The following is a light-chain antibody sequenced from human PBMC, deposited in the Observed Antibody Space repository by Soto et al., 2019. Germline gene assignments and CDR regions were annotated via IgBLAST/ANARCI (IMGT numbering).Light chain of an antibody. J-gene: IGKJ1*01. V-gene: IGKV3-15*01. CDR2: GAS. CDR3: QHYNNWPPWT. CDR1: QSVGSN. Sequence: EIGMTQPPVTLSVSPGERATLSCRASQSVGSNLAWYQQKPGQAPRLLIYGASTRATGIPARFSGSGSGTDFTLTISSLQSEDFAVYYCQHYNNWPPWTFGQGTKVEIK.